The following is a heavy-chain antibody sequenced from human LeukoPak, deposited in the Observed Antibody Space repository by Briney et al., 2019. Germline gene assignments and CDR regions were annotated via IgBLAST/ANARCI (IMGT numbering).Heavy chain of an antibody. CDR1: GYTFTGYY. D-gene: IGHD6-13*01. V-gene: IGHV1-2*02. CDR3: ARVKGAAAEKYYFDY. J-gene: IGHJ4*02. Sequence: ASVKVSCKASGYTFTGYYMHWVRQAPGQGLEWMGWINPNSGGTNYAQKFQGRVTMTRDTSISTAYMEPSRLRSDDTAVYYCARVKGAAAEKYYFDYWGQGTLVTVSS. CDR2: INPNSGGT.